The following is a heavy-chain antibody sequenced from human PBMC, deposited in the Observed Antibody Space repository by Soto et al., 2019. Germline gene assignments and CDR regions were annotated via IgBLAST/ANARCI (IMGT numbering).Heavy chain of an antibody. D-gene: IGHD6-19*01. CDR1: GFSFSSYA. J-gene: IGHJ1*01. CDR2: ISGSGDST. V-gene: IGHV3-23*01. CDR3: AKGVPGIAVAGTGYFQH. Sequence: GGSLRLSCAASGFSFSSYAMTWVRQAPGRGLEWVSAISGSGDSTYYADSVKGRFTISRDNSKNTLYLQMNGLRAEDTAVYYCAKGVPGIAVAGTGYFQHWGQGTLVTVSS.